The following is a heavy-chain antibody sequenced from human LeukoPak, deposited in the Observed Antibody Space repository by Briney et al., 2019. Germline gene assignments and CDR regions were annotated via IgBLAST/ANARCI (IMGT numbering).Heavy chain of an antibody. CDR3: ATGVYCATPTCPGYGNYYYFMDV. CDR1: GFTLSELS. J-gene: IGHJ6*03. D-gene: IGHD2-21*01. V-gene: IGHV1-24*01. Sequence: GASVKVSCKVSGFTLSELSIHWVRQAPGKGLEWVGGFDPKDGEAVYAERFRDRVILTDDRSSNTAYMDPSRLGADDTAVYYCATGVYCATPTCPGYGNYYYFMDVWGEGTTVTV. CDR2: FDPKDGEA.